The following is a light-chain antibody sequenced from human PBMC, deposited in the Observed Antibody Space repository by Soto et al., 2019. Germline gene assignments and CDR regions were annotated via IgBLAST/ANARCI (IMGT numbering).Light chain of an antibody. Sequence: QSALTQPASVSGSPGQSITISCTGTSSDVGGYDYVSWYQHHPGKAPKLMIYDVTNRPARVSNRFSGSKSGNTASLTISGLQAEDEADYYCSSSTTSSTRHVVFGGGTKVTVL. V-gene: IGLV2-14*03. J-gene: IGLJ2*01. CDR2: DVT. CDR3: SSSTTSSTRHVV. CDR1: SSDVGGYDY.